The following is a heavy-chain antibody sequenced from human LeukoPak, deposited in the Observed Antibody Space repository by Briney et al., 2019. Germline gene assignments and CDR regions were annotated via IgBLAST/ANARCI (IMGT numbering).Heavy chain of an antibody. CDR1: GGSISSYY. V-gene: IGHV4-59*01. J-gene: IGHJ5*02. CDR3: ARVPYSSGWYWFDP. CDR2: IYYSGGT. Sequence: SETLSLACTVSGGSISSYYWSWIRQPPGKGLEWIGYIYYSGGTNYNPSLKSRVTISVDTSKNQFSLKLSSVTAADTAVYYCARVPYSSGWYWFDPWGQGTLVTVSS. D-gene: IGHD6-19*01.